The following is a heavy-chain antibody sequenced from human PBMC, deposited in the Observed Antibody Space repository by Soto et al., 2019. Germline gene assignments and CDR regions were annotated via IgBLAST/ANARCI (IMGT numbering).Heavy chain of an antibody. CDR2: INHSGST. D-gene: IGHD1-7*01. V-gene: IGHV4-34*01. CDR3: ARGGGITGTTLVEDSYYYGMDV. CDR1: GDSISSYY. J-gene: IGHJ6*02. Sequence: TETLSLTFTVSGDSISSYYWSWIRQPPGKGLEWIGEINHSGSTNYNPSLKSRVTISVDTSKNQFSLKLSSVTAADTAVYYCARGGGITGTTLVEDSYYYGMDVWGQGTTVTVSS.